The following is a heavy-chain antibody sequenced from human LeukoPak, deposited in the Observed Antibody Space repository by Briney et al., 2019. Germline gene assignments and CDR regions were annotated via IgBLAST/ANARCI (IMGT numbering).Heavy chain of an antibody. CDR2: LSSSSSTI. J-gene: IGHJ4*02. V-gene: IGHV3-48*04. Sequence: GGSLRLSCAASGFIFRTYNMHWVRQAPGKGLEWVSYLSSSSSTIFDAEFVRGRFTISREIDKNSLYLQMNSLSGEDTAVYYGARENRGNYMPRANYCGQRSLVTVSS. CDR1: GFIFRTYN. D-gene: IGHD7-27*01. CDR3: ARENRGNYMPRANY.